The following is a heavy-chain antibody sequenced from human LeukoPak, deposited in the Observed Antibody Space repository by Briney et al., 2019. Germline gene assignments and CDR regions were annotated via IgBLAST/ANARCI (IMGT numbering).Heavy chain of an antibody. V-gene: IGHV3-23*01. CDR1: GFTFSSYP. J-gene: IGHJ3*02. Sequence: GGSLRLSCAASGFTFSSYPMSWVRQAPGKGLEWVSAISGSGGSTYYADSVKGRFTISRDNSKNTLYLQMNSLRAEDTAVYYCAKSYCGGDCYRPWGAFDIWGQGTMVTVSS. D-gene: IGHD2-21*02. CDR3: AKSYCGGDCYRPWGAFDI. CDR2: ISGSGGST.